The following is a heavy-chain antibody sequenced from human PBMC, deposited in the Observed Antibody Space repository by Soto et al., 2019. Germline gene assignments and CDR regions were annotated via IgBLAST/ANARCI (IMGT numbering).Heavy chain of an antibody. J-gene: IGHJ6*02. CDR2: ISAYNGNT. CDR1: GYTFTSYG. Sequence: GASVKVSCKAFGYTFTSYGISWLRQSPGQGLEWMGWISAYNGNTNFAQKLQGRVTMTTDTATNTAYMELRSLRSDDTAVYFCARDWSPAAVYYYGMDVWGQGTTVTVSS. V-gene: IGHV1-18*01. D-gene: IGHD2-2*01. CDR3: ARDWSPAAVYYYGMDV.